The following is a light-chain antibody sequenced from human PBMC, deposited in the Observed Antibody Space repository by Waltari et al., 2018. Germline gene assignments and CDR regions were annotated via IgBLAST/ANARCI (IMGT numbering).Light chain of an antibody. CDR2: DVT. CDR3: CSFTATHTLL. CDR1: NHDVGAPKF. V-gene: IGLV2-14*03. Sequence: QSALTQPASVSGSPGQSITISCTATNHDVGAPKFVSWYQHHPGRAPHLMIYDVTGRPSGISYRFSGSKSANTASLTISGLLPEDEAIYYCCSFTATHTLLFGGGTTVTVL. J-gene: IGLJ2*01.